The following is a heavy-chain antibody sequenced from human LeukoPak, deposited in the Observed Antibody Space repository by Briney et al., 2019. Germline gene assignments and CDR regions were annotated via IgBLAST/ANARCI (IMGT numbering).Heavy chain of an antibody. D-gene: IGHD2-2*01. V-gene: IGHV4-39*01. CDR1: GGAIDSSSYY. J-gene: IGHJ4*02. CDR2: IYCSGST. CDR3: ARGASTRENYFDH. Sequence: SETLSLTCTVSGGAIDSSSYYWGWIRQPPGKGLEWIGNIYCSGSTYYNPSLNSRVTISVDTSKNQFSLKLSSVTAADTAVYYCARGASTRENYFDHWGQGTLVTVSS.